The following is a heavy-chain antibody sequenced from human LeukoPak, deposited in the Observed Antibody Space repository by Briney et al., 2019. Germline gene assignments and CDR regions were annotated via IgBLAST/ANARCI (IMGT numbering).Heavy chain of an antibody. V-gene: IGHV3-23*01. D-gene: IGHD5-24*01. CDR3: AKDGQL. CDR1: GFTFSSYA. Sequence: AGSLRLSCVVSGFTFSSYAMSWVRQAPGKGLEWVSGISGSGGSTSYADSVKGRVTISRDNSKNTLYLQMNSLRAGDTAVYYCAKDGQLGGQGAVDTVSS. CDR2: ISGSGGST. J-gene: IGHJ4*02.